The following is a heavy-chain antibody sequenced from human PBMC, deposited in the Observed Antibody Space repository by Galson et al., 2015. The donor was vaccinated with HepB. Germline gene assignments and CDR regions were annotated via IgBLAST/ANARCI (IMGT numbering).Heavy chain of an antibody. J-gene: IGHJ3*02. CDR2: IRSTSNTI. CDR3: ARGKLYIDDFPDVFDI. V-gene: IGHV3-48*01. D-gene: IGHD2-21*02. CDR1: GFNFNTYA. Sequence: SLRLSCAASGFNFNTYAMNWVRQAPGEGLEWVSYIRSTSNTIYYADSVRGRFTISRDSAKNSLYLQMNSLRAEDTAVYYCARGKLYIDDFPDVFDIWGQGTVVTVSS.